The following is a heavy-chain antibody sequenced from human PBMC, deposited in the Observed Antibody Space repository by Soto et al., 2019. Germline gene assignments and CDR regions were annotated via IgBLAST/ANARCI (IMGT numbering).Heavy chain of an antibody. V-gene: IGHV1-18*01. J-gene: IGHJ5*02. CDR1: GYTFTSYG. CDR3: ARGGGGDYYDSSGRWFDP. CDR2: ISAYNGNT. Sequence: QVQLVQSGAEVKKPGASVKVSCKASGYTFTSYGISWVRQAPGQGLEWMGWISAYNGNTNYAQKLQGRVTMTTDTXTXTAXMELRSLRSDDTAVYYCARGGGGDYYDSSGRWFDPWGQGTLVTVSS. D-gene: IGHD3-22*01.